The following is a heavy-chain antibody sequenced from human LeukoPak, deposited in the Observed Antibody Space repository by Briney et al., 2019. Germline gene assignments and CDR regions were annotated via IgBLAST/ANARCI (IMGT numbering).Heavy chain of an antibody. CDR2: INPSGGST. D-gene: IGHD2-15*01. CDR1: GYTFTSYY. Sequence: GASVKVSCKASGYTFTSYYMHWVRQAPGQGLEWMGIINPSGGSTSYAQKFQGRVTMTRDTSTSTVYMELSSLRSEDTAVYYCARESVVAATQGAFDIWGQGTMVTVSS. J-gene: IGHJ3*02. CDR3: ARESVVAATQGAFDI. V-gene: IGHV1-46*01.